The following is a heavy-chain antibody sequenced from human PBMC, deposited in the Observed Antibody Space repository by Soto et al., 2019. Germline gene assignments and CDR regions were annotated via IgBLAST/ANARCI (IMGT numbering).Heavy chain of an antibody. Sequence: QVQLVQSGAEVKKPGASVKVSCKASGYTFTSYGISWVRQAPGQGLEWMGWISAYNGNTNYAQKLQGRVTMTTDTSTSTAYRERRSLRSDDTAVYYCARDVRIAAAGTGGGYWGQGTLVTVSS. CDR3: ARDVRIAAAGTGGGY. CDR2: ISAYNGNT. J-gene: IGHJ4*02. CDR1: GYTFTSYG. V-gene: IGHV1-18*01. D-gene: IGHD6-13*01.